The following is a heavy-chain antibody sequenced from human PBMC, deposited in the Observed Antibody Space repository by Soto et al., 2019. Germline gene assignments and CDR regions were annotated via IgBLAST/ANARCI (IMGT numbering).Heavy chain of an antibody. CDR1: GGSITSGDYY. Sequence: LSLTCTVSGGSITSGDYYWTWIRQPPGKGLEYIGYIYYSGSTYYNPSLESRITISVDTSKNQFSLKLSSVTAADTAVYYCAREQIAPRNYFDYWGQGTLVTVSS. V-gene: IGHV4-30-4*01. D-gene: IGHD6-6*01. CDR3: AREQIAPRNYFDY. CDR2: IYYSGST. J-gene: IGHJ4*02.